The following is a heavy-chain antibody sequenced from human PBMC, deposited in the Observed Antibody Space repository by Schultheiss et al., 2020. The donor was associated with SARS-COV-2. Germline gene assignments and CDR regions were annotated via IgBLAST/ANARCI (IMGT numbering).Heavy chain of an antibody. D-gene: IGHD3-22*01. V-gene: IGHV3-48*03. Sequence: GGSLRLSCAASGFTFSSYEMNWVRQAPGKGLEWVSYISSSGSTIYYADSVKGRFTISRDNAKNSLYLQMNSLRAEDTAVYYCAKLGGRYYYDTGGYSDYWGQGTLVTVSS. CDR3: AKLGGRYYYDTGGYSDY. CDR1: GFTFSSYE. CDR2: ISSSGSTI. J-gene: IGHJ4*02.